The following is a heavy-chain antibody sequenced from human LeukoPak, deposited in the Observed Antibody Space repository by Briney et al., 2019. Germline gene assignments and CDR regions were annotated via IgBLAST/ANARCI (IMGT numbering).Heavy chain of an antibody. J-gene: IGHJ3*02. D-gene: IGHD2-15*01. V-gene: IGHV3-30*02. Sequence: GGSLRLSCAASGFTFSNYGMHWVRQAPGKGLEWVTFIRSDGTTKYYADSVKGRFTISRDNSKTTLYLQMGSLRAEDTAVYYCAKDNPSGGPFDIWGQGKMVTVSS. CDR1: GFTFSNYG. CDR3: AKDNPSGGPFDI. CDR2: IRSDGTTK.